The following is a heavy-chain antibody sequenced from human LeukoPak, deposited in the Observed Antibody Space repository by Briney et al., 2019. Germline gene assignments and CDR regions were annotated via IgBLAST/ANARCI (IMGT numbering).Heavy chain of an antibody. CDR3: AGVMGGYSYGFYYYMDV. CDR2: ISSSGSTI. CDR1: GFTFSSYE. Sequence: GGSLRLSCAASGFTFSSYEMNWVRQAPGKGLEWVSYISSSGSTIYYADSVKGRFTISRDNAKNSLYLQMNSLRAEDTAVYYCAGVMGGYSYGFYYYMDVWGKGTTVTISS. V-gene: IGHV3-48*03. D-gene: IGHD5-18*01. J-gene: IGHJ6*03.